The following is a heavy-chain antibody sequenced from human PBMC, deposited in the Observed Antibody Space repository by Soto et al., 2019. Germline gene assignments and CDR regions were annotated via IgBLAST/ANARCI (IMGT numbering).Heavy chain of an antibody. J-gene: IGHJ4*02. Sequence: QVQLVQSGAEVKKPGASVKVSCKASGYTFASYAISWMRQAPGQGLEWMGWISAYNGNTNYAQKLQGRVTMTTDTSPSTAYMELRGLRSDDTAVYYCARDPPPPDYGGQGTLVTVSS. CDR3: ARDPPPPDY. V-gene: IGHV1-18*01. CDR1: GYTFASYA. CDR2: ISAYNGNT.